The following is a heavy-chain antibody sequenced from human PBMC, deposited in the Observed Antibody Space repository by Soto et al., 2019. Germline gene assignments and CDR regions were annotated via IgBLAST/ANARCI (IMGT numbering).Heavy chain of an antibody. V-gene: IGHV2-26*01. CDR1: GFSLSNARMG. CDR2: IFSNDEK. J-gene: IGHJ5*02. Sequence: SGPTLVNPTETLTLTCTVSGFSLSNARMGVSWIRQPPGKALEWLAHIFSNDEKSYSTSLKSRLTISKDTSKSQVVLTMTNMEPVDTATYYCSRILWDYYDILTGYFELSWFDPWGQGTLVTVSS. D-gene: IGHD3-9*01. CDR3: SRILWDYYDILTGYFELSWFDP.